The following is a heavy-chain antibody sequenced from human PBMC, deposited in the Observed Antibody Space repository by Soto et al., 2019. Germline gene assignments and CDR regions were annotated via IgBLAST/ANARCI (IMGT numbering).Heavy chain of an antibody. Sequence: GGSLRLSCASSGFTLSMSAVNWVRQAPGKGLEWVSYISDSGGSTYYADSVKGRFTISRERSKNTVSLQMDSLRAEDTAVYYCANDRGIIVKAGDAFDVWGQG. V-gene: IGHV3-23*01. D-gene: IGHD3-16*02. J-gene: IGHJ3*01. CDR1: GFTLSMSA. CDR3: ANDRGIIVKAGDAFDV. CDR2: ISDSGGST.